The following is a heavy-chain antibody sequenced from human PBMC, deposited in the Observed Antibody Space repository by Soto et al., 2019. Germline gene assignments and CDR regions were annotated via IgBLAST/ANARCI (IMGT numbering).Heavy chain of an antibody. V-gene: IGHV3-23*01. D-gene: IGHD6-6*01. Sequence: GGSLRLSCAASGFTFSSYAMSWVRQAPGKGLEWVSAISGSGGSTYYADSVKGRFTISRDNSKNTLYLQMNSLRAEDTAVYYCAKDRSSSTPFDPLYYYYGMDVWGQGTTVTVSS. J-gene: IGHJ6*02. CDR2: ISGSGGST. CDR3: AKDRSSSTPFDPLYYYYGMDV. CDR1: GFTFSSYA.